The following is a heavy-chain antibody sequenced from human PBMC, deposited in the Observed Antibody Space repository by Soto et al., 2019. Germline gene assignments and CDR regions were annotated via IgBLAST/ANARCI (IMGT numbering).Heavy chain of an antibody. J-gene: IGHJ6*02. D-gene: IGHD4-17*01. CDR2: FYYSGRT. V-gene: IGHV4-39*01. Sequence: SETLSLTCTVSGGSISSSYYWGWIRQPPGKGLEWIGSFYYSGRTYNNPSLNSRVSISVDTSKNQFSLKLSSVTAADTAVYYCARTSGTTVTSPDRVGMDVWGQGTTVTVSS. CDR1: GGSISSSYY. CDR3: ARTSGTTVTSPDRVGMDV.